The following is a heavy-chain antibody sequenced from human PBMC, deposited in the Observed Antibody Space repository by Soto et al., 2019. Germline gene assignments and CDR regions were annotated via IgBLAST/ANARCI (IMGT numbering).Heavy chain of an antibody. CDR2: IYHSGST. V-gene: IGHV4-38-2*01. D-gene: IGHD2-15*01. Sequence: SETLSLTCAVSGYSISSGYYWGWIRQPPGKGLEWIGSIYHSGSTYYNPSLKSRVTISVDTSKNQFSLKLSSVTAADTAVYYCAREGGDFDYWGQGTLVTVSS. J-gene: IGHJ4*02. CDR1: GYSISSGYY. CDR3: AREGGDFDY.